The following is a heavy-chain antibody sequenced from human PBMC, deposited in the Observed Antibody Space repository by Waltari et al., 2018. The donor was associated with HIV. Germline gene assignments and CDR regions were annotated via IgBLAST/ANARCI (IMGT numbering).Heavy chain of an antibody. Sequence: QLQLQESGPGLVKSSETLSLTCAVSGGSIINTTYYWGWIRQPPGEGLEWIGNIYYSGSTYYNPSLKSRVSISVDTSKNQFSLKLYSVTDADTAVYYCAREGTLGTFDIWGQGTMVTVSS. D-gene: IGHD3-10*01. CDR3: AREGTLGTFDI. CDR1: GGSIINTTYY. J-gene: IGHJ3*02. V-gene: IGHV4-39*02. CDR2: IYYSGST.